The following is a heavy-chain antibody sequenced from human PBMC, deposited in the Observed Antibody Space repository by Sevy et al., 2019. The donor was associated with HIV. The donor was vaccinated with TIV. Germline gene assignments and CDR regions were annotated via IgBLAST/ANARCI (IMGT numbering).Heavy chain of an antibody. V-gene: IGHV3-74*01. CDR1: GITLTPYW. Sequence: GGSLRLSCAASGITLTPYWMHWVRQVPGKGLVWVSRINSDGSGTSYAESVKGRFTISRDNGKNTLYLQMKSLRVEDTAVYFCSRGLYYYDMRGHQAPGDYWGQGVLVTVSS. CDR3: SRGLYYYDMRGHQAPGDY. D-gene: IGHD3-22*01. CDR2: INSDGSGT. J-gene: IGHJ4*02.